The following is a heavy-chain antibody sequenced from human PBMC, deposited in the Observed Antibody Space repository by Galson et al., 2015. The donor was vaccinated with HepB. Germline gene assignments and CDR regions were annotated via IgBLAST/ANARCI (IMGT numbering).Heavy chain of an antibody. J-gene: IGHJ4*02. CDR1: GGSFSGYY. D-gene: IGHD6-19*01. CDR2: INHSGST. Sequence: ETLSLTCAVYGGSFSGYYWSWIRQPPGKGLEWIGEINHSGSTNYNPSLKSRVTISVDTSKNQFSLKLSSVTAADTAVYYCARGYRDNKAVAGSDFDYWGQGTLVTVSS. V-gene: IGHV4-34*01. CDR3: ARGYRDNKAVAGSDFDY.